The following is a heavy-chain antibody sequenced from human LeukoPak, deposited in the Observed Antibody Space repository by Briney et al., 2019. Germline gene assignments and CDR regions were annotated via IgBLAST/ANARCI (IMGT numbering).Heavy chain of an antibody. J-gene: IGHJ4*02. Sequence: SETLSLTCAVYGGSFSGYYWSWIRQPAGKGLEWSGEINHSGSTYYNPSLKSRVTISLDTSKNQFSLRLSSVTAADTAVYYCARPIWTSGYDFREFDYWAQGTLVTVSS. CDR3: ARPIWTSGYDFREFDY. V-gene: IGHV4-34*01. CDR1: GGSFSGYY. CDR2: INHSGST. D-gene: IGHD5-12*01.